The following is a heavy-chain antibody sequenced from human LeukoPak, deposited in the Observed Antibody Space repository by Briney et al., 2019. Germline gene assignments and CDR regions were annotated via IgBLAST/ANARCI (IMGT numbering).Heavy chain of an antibody. V-gene: IGHV3-30*02. J-gene: IGHJ4*02. CDR3: AKDQEYQLPYYFDY. Sequence: PGGSLRLPCAASGFTFSSYGMHWVRQAPGKGLEWVAFIRYDGSNKYYADSVKGRFTISRDNSKNTLYLQMNSLRAEDTAVYYCAKDQEYQLPYYFDYWGQGTLVTVSS. CDR1: GFTFSSYG. D-gene: IGHD2-2*01. CDR2: IRYDGSNK.